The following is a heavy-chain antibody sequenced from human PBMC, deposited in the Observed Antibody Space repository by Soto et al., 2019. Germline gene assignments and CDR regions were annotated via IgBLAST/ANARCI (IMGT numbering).Heavy chain of an antibody. CDR1: GFTFSIHE. D-gene: IGHD6-19*01. CDR3: AREGRVGGIDY. V-gene: IGHV3-48*03. Sequence: RLSCAASGFTFSIHEMNWVRQAPGKGLECVSYIGSIGVATYYADSVKGRFTISRDNAKNSLYLQMNSLRAEDTAVYYCAREGRVGGIDYWGQGTPVTVYS. J-gene: IGHJ4*02. CDR2: IGSIGVAT.